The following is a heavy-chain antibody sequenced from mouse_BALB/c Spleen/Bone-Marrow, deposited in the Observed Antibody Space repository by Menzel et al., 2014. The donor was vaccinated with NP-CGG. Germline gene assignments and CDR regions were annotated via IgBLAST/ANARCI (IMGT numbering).Heavy chain of an antibody. V-gene: IGHV14-3*02. D-gene: IGHD2-4*01. J-gene: IGHJ1*01. CDR1: GFNITDTY. CDR2: IDPANGTT. CDR3: ANYDYGWYIDV. Sequence: EVQLQQSGAELVKPGASVKLSCTASGFNITDTYMHWVKQRPEQGLEWIGRIDPANGTTNYDSKFQSKATITADTSSNTAYLQLSSLTSEDTAVYYCANYDYGWYIDVWGAGTTVTVSS.